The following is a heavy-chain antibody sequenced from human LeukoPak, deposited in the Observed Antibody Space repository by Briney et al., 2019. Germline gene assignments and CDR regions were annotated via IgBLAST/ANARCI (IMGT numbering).Heavy chain of an antibody. D-gene: IGHD3-10*01. Sequence: SETLSLTCAVSGGSLSSGGYSWRWLRQPPGKGLEWIGYIYHSGSTYYNPSLMSRVTISVDRSKNQFSLKLSSVTAADTAVYYCARGGAMVRGDLNWFDPWGQGTLVTVSS. V-gene: IGHV4-30-2*01. CDR2: IYHSGST. J-gene: IGHJ5*02. CDR1: GGSLSSGGYS. CDR3: ARGGAMVRGDLNWFDP.